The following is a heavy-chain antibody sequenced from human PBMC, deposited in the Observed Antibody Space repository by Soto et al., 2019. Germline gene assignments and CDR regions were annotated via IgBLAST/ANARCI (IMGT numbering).Heavy chain of an antibody. CDR1: GGSISSYY. V-gene: IGHV4-59*01. J-gene: IGHJ5*02. Sequence: SETLSLTCTVSGGSISSYYWSWIRQPPGKGLEWIGYMYYSGSTNYNPSLKSRVTISVDTSKNQFSLKLSSVTAADTAVYYCARVGEDFLGVWWFDPWGQGTLVTVS. CDR3: ARVGEDFLGVWWFDP. CDR2: MYYSGST. D-gene: IGHD3-16*01.